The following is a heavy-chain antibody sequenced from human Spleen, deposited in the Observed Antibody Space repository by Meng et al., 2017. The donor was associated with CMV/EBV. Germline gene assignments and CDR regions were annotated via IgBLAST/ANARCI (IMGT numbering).Heavy chain of an antibody. CDR3: AKGGLAAAGYFDY. CDR1: GFTLTSYA. CDR2: IYSGTTST. J-gene: IGHJ4*02. Sequence: GGSLRLSCAASGFTLTSYAMNWVRQAPGKGLEWVSVIYSGTTSTYCADSVKGRFTISRDNSKNTLYLQMNSLRAEDTAVYYCAKGGLAAAGYFDYWGQGTLVTVSS. D-gene: IGHD6-13*01. V-gene: IGHV3-23*03.